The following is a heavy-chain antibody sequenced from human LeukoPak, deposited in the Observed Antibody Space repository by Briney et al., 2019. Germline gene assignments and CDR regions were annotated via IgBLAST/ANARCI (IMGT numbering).Heavy chain of an antibody. CDR3: ARGRHDSSGYPYYFDY. J-gene: IGHJ4*02. CDR1: GFTFSSYS. D-gene: IGHD3-22*01. CDR2: IYSGGST. V-gene: IGHV3-53*01. Sequence: PGGSLRLSCAASGFTFSSYSMNWVRQAPGKGLEWVSVIYSGGSTYYADSVKGRFTISRDNSKNTLYLQMNSLRAEDTAVYYCARGRHDSSGYPYYFDYWGQGTLVTVSS.